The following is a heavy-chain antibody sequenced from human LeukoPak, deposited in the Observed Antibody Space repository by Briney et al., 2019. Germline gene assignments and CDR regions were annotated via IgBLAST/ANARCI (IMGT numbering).Heavy chain of an antibody. CDR2: IRGNADTT. Sequence: MNWVRQAPGKGLEWVSGIRGNADTTYYADSVKGRFSIFRDNSKNMLYLQMNSLRVEDTAVYYCAKGHADSSGYYYFDSWGQGTLVTVPS. D-gene: IGHD3-22*01. CDR3: AKGHADSSGYYYFDS. J-gene: IGHJ4*02. V-gene: IGHV3-23*01.